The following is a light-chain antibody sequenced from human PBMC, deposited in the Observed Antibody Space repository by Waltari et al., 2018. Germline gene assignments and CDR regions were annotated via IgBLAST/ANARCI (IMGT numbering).Light chain of an antibody. Sequence: ALTQSPATLSLSPGERATLSCRASQMVSSHLAWYQQKIGQAPRLLIYDASNRATGIPARFSGSGSGTDFTLTISSLEPEDFAVYYCQQRDDWPLLTFGGGTKVEIK. CDR2: DAS. J-gene: IGKJ4*01. CDR3: QQRDDWPLLT. V-gene: IGKV3-11*01. CDR1: QMVSSH.